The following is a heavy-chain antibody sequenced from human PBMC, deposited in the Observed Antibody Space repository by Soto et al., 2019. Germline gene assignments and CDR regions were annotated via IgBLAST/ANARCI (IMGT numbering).Heavy chain of an antibody. CDR2: ISVSGST. CDR1: GFSFSNYA. Sequence: EMQLLESGGGLVQPGGSLRLSCAASGFSFSNYAMSWVRQAPGKGLEWVSAISVSGSTYYADSVRGRFTISRDNSKNTVYLQMNSLRADDTAAYYCAKSRVEVTGGHWSFDLWGRGTLVPVSS. V-gene: IGHV3-23*01. D-gene: IGHD2-21*02. CDR3: AKSRVEVTGGHWSFDL. J-gene: IGHJ2*01.